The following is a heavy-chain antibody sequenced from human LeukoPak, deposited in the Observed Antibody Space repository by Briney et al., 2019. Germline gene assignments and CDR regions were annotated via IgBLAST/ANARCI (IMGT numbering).Heavy chain of an antibody. J-gene: IGHJ4*02. CDR1: GFPFSSYW. D-gene: IGHD3-10*01. CDR3: ARDKDFTIDY. Sequence: GGSLRLSCVASGFPFSSYWMTWVRQAPGKGLEWVANIKQDGSKKSYVDSVKGRSTISRDNAKSSLYLQMNNLRVEDTAVYYCARDKDFTIDYWGQGTLVTVSS. CDR2: IKQDGSKK. V-gene: IGHV3-7*01.